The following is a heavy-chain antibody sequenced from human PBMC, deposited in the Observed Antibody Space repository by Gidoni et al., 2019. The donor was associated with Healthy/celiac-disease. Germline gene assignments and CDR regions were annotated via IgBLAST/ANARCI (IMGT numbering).Heavy chain of an antibody. J-gene: IGHJ2*01. CDR3: ARCLDGIAARPTIGNWYFDL. CDR2: MNPNSGNT. CDR1: GYTFTPSD. Sequence: QVQLVQSRAEVKTPGASVKVSCNASGYTFTPSDLTWVRQATGQGLEWMGWMNPNSGNTGYAQKFQGRVTMTRNTSISTAYMELSSLRSEDTAVYYCARCLDGIAARPTIGNWYFDLWGRGTLVTVSS. D-gene: IGHD6-6*01. V-gene: IGHV1-8*01.